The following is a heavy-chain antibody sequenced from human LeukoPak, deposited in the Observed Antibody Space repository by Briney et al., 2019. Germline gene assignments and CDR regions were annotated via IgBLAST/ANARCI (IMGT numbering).Heavy chain of an antibody. D-gene: IGHD2-8*01. CDR2: IFYSGST. CDR1: GASISSGGYY. V-gene: IGHV4-31*03. Sequence: SQTLSLTCTVSGASISSGGYYWSWIRQHPGKGLEWIGYIFYSGSTYYSPSLKSRVTISVDTSKNQFSLKLISVTAADTAVYYCAREYNGGLDYWGQGTLVTVSS. J-gene: IGHJ4*02. CDR3: AREYNGGLDY.